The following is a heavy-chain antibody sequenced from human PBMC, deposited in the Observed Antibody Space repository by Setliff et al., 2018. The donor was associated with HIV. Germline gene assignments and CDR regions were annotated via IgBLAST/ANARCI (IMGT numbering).Heavy chain of an antibody. CDR1: GFTFSSYS. CDR3: ARPTGYSSSWYPLDAFDI. V-gene: IGHV3-48*01. Sequence: PGGSLRLSCAASGFTFSSYSMNWVRQAPGKGLEWVSYISSSSSTIYYADSVKSRFTISRDNAKNSLYLQMNSLRAEDTAVYYCARPTGYSSSWYPLDAFDIWGQGTMVTVSS. CDR2: ISSSSSTI. J-gene: IGHJ3*02. D-gene: IGHD6-13*01.